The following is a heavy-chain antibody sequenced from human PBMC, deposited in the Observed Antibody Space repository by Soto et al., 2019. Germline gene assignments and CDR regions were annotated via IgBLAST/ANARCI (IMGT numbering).Heavy chain of an antibody. CDR3: AKRARVDPELYFDY. J-gene: IGHJ4*02. D-gene: IGHD1-7*01. Sequence: PGGSLRLSCVGSGFIFSNSAMHWVRQTPGKGLEWVSAISGSGGSTYYADSVKGRFTISRDNSKNTLYLQMNSLRAEDTAVYYYAKRARVDPELYFDYWGQGTLVTVSS. V-gene: IGHV3-23*01. CDR1: GFIFSNSA. CDR2: ISGSGGST.